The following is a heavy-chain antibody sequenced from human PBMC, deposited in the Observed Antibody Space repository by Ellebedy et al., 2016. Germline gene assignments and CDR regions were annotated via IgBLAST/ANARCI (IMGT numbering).Heavy chain of an antibody. Sequence: GESLKISXAASGFTFSSYAMSWVRQAPGKGLEWVSGISGSGGSTHYADSVKGRFTVSRDNSKNTLFLQMNSLRAEDTAIYFCAKAGFGGDLNWLDPWGQGNLVTVSS. CDR1: GFTFSSYA. D-gene: IGHD2-21*01. CDR3: AKAGFGGDLNWLDP. CDR2: ISGSGGST. J-gene: IGHJ5*02. V-gene: IGHV3-23*01.